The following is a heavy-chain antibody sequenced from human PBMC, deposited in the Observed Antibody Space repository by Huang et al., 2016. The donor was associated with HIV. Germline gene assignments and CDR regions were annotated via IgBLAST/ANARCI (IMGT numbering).Heavy chain of an antibody. CDR3: AKGDYGDYLHYFDS. CDR1: GFPFSSYA. D-gene: IGHD4-17*01. V-gene: IGHV3-23*01. Sequence: EVRLLDSGGGLGQPGKSLRLPCAASGFPFSSYAMSWVRQAPWKGLEWVSLIAGSGTTTYYADAVKGRFTISRDNSKNTLYLQMDSPRAEDTAVYYCAKGDYGDYLHYFDSWGQGTLVTVSS. J-gene: IGHJ4*02. CDR2: IAGSGTTT.